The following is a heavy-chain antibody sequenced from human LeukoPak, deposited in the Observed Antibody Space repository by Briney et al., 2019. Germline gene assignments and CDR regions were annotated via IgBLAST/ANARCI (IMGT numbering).Heavy chain of an antibody. V-gene: IGHV4-59*12. CDR1: GGSIINSY. CDR2: ISFGGSP. Sequence: PSETLSLSCTVSGGSIINSYWSWIRQPPGKGLEWIGYISFGGSPNYSPSLKSRVTISVDTSKNHFSLKLSSVTAADTAVYYCARNRDGYNSFDYWGQGTLVTVSS. D-gene: IGHD5-24*01. J-gene: IGHJ4*02. CDR3: ARNRDGYNSFDY.